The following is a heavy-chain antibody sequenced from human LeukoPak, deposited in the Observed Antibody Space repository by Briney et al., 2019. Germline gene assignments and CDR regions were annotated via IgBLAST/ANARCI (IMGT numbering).Heavy chain of an antibody. CDR3: ARDYTSSSWYDWGIGNYYYMDV. Sequence: GGSLRLSCAASGFTFSSYSMNWVRQAPGKGLEWFSSISSSSSYIYYAASVKGRFTIPRDNAKNSLYLQMNSMRAEDTAVYYCARDYTSSSWYDWGIGNYYYMDVWGKGTTVTVSS. CDR1: GFTFSSYS. J-gene: IGHJ6*03. D-gene: IGHD6-13*01. CDR2: ISSSSSYI. V-gene: IGHV3-21*01.